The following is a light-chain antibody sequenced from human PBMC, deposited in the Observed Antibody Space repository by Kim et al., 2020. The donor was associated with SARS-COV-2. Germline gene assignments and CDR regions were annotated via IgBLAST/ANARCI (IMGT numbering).Light chain of an antibody. Sequence: SSSVGAGITITCRAGEDIRKSVAWYQHKPGKAPTRLVFEASTLEGGVPPRFSASGSGTQFALIINNLQPEDSATYFCLQHHLYPLTFGGGTRVEI. CDR1: EDIRKS. CDR2: EAS. CDR3: LQHHLYPLT. V-gene: IGKV1-17*02. J-gene: IGKJ4*02.